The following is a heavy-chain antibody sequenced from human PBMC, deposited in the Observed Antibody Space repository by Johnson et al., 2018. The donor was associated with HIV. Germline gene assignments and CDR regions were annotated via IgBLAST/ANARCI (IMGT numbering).Heavy chain of an antibody. CDR2: ISYDGSNK. Sequence: QMQLVESGGGVVQPGRSLRLSCAASGFTFSSYGMHWVRQAPGKGLEWVAVISYDGSNKYYADSVKGRFTISRDNSKNTMYLQMNSLRAEDTAVYYGAREGKFLAGAEDAFDIWGQGTMVTVSS. D-gene: IGHD3-3*01. J-gene: IGHJ3*02. CDR3: AREGKFLAGAEDAFDI. CDR1: GFTFSSYG. V-gene: IGHV3-30*03.